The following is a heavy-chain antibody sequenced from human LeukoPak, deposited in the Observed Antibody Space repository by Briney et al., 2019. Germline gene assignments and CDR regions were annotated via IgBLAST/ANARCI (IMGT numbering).Heavy chain of an antibody. CDR2: ISDSGGDT. CDR1: GFTFSRYA. D-gene: IGHD2-15*01. V-gene: IGHV3-23*01. CDR3: VKGRSGGRPYYFDY. J-gene: IGHJ4*02. Sequence: GSLILSCAASGFTFSRYAMGWVRHAPGKGLEWVSAISDSGGDTYSADSVKGRLTISKDNSKNTLYLQMNGLISDDTAVYYCVKGRSGGRPYYFDYGAQGALVTVSS.